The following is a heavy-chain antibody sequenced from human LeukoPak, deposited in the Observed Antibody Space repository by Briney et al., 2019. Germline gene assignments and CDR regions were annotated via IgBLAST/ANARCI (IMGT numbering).Heavy chain of an antibody. V-gene: IGHV3-7*01. D-gene: IGHD2-2*02. CDR1: GFTFSSYW. CDR2: IKQDGSEK. Sequence: GGSLRLSCAASGFTFSSYWMSWVRQAPGKGLEWVANIKQDGSEKYYVDSVKGRFTISRDNAKNSLYLQMNSLRAEDTAVYSCARCAIELAHYYYYMDVWGKGTAVTVSS. CDR3: ARCAIELAHYYYYMDV. J-gene: IGHJ6*03.